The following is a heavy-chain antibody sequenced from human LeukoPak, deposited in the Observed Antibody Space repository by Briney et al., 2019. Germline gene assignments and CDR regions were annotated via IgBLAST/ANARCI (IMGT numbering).Heavy chain of an antibody. CDR1: GFTFSGSA. J-gene: IGHJ4*02. CDR2: IRNKANNYAT. V-gene: IGHV3-73*01. Sequence: PGGSLRLSCAASGFTFSGSAMHWLRQASGKGLEWVGRIRNKANNYATAYAASVKDRFTISRDDSKNTAYLQMNSLKTEDTAVYYCSSPYCSSGSCYPGYWGQGTLVTVSS. D-gene: IGHD2-15*01. CDR3: SSPYCSSGSCYPGY.